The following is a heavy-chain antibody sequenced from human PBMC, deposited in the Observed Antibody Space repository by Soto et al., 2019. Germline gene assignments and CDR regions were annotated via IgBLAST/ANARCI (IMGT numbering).Heavy chain of an antibody. CDR3: VRGQFSAFDC. Sequence: QVQLHQSGPGLVKPSQTLSLTCAISGDSVSRTSVAWNWIRQSPSRGLEWLGRTYYRSKWNSDYAGSVRGRITINPDTSKGQFSLQLNSVTPEDTAVYYCVRGQFSAFDCWGQGTLVTVSS. J-gene: IGHJ4*02. CDR1: GDSVSRTSVA. CDR2: TYYRSKWNS. V-gene: IGHV6-1*01.